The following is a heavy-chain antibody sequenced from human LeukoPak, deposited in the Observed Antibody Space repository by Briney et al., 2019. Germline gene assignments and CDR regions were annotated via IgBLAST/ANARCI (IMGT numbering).Heavy chain of an antibody. D-gene: IGHD3-10*01. Sequence: GVSLRLPCAAAGFIVSSNYMSWVRQAPGKGLEWVSVMYCGGSTYYAASVKGRFTIARDNSKNTLYLQMNSLRAEDTAVYYCASYGSGHDWGQGTLVTVSS. V-gene: IGHV3-66*01. CDR3: ASYGSGHD. CDR1: GFIVSSNY. J-gene: IGHJ4*02. CDR2: MYCGGST.